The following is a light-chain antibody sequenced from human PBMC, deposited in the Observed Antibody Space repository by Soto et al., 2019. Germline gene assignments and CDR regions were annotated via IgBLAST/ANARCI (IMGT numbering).Light chain of an antibody. V-gene: IGKV1-39*01. Sequence: DIQMTQSPSSLSASVGDRVTITCRASQSISSYLNWYQQKPGKAPKLLIYAASSLQSGVPSRFSGSGSGTDFILTISSLQPEDFATYYCQQSYSTSPLTFGGGTKVEIK. CDR1: QSISSY. J-gene: IGKJ4*01. CDR3: QQSYSTSPLT. CDR2: AAS.